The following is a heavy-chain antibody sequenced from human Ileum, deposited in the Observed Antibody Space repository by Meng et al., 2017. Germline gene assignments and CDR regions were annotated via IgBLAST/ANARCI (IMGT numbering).Heavy chain of an antibody. CDR3: ARERADIVASHGDH. CDR2: IYYSGST. Sequence: QIPVQEWGPGLVKPSEPLFLTCTVSGGSIRSSSYYWGWSRQPPGKGLEWIGTIYYSGSTYYSPSLKSRVTISVDTSKNQFSLKLSSVTAADTAVYYCARERADIVASHGDHWGQGTLVTVSS. V-gene: IGHV4-39*07. CDR1: GGSIRSSSYY. D-gene: IGHD5-12*01. J-gene: IGHJ4*02.